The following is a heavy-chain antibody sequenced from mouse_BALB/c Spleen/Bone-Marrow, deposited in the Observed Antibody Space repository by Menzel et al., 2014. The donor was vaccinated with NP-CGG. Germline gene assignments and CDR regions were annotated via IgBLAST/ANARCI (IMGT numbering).Heavy chain of an antibody. J-gene: IGHJ4*01. Sequence: QLQQSGAELVKPGASVKLSCKASGYTFTSYYMYWVKQRPGQGLEWIGEINPSNGGTNFNEKFKNRATLTVDKSSSTAYMQLSSLTSEDSAVYYCTRLPHWGQGTSVTVSS. D-gene: IGHD5-1*01. CDR1: GYTFTSYY. CDR3: TRLPH. V-gene: IGHV1S81*02. CDR2: INPSNGGT.